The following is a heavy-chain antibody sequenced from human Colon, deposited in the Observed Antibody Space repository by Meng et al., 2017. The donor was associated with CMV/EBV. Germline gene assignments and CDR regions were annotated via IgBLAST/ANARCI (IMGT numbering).Heavy chain of an antibody. CDR3: ARHSHFRDYDFWSGFSFDY. J-gene: IGHJ4*02. D-gene: IGHD3-3*01. V-gene: IGHV4-4*07. CDR1: GGSISSYY. Sequence: GSLRLSCTVSGGSISSYYWSWIRQPAGKGLEWIGRIYTSGSTYYNPSLKSRVTISVDTSKNQFSLKLSSVTAADTAVYYCARHSHFRDYDFWSGFSFDYWGQGTLVTVSS. CDR2: IYTSGST.